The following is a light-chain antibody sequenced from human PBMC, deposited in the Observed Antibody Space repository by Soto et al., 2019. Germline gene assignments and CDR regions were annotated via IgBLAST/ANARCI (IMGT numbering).Light chain of an antibody. Sequence: DIVMTQSPDSLAVSLGERATINCKSSQSVFYSSNNKNYLAWYQQKPGQPPKLLLSWVSTRESGVPDRFSGGGSGTDFTLPISSLQAEDVAVYYCQQYYSTPTFGQGTKVEIK. CDR2: WVS. J-gene: IGKJ1*01. CDR1: QSVFYSSNNKNY. CDR3: QQYYSTPT. V-gene: IGKV4-1*01.